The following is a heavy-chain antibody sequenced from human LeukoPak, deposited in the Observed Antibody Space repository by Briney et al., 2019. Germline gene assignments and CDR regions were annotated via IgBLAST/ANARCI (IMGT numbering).Heavy chain of an antibody. Sequence: SETLSLTCTVSGGSISSSIYYWGWLRQPPGKGLEWIGRIYYSGSPYYNPSLKSRVTISVDTSKNQFSLKLSSVTAADTAVYYCARQLAAAGHFDYWGQGTLVTVSS. CDR3: ARQLAAAGHFDY. CDR1: GGSISSSIYY. D-gene: IGHD6-13*01. V-gene: IGHV4-39*01. J-gene: IGHJ4*02. CDR2: IYYSGSP.